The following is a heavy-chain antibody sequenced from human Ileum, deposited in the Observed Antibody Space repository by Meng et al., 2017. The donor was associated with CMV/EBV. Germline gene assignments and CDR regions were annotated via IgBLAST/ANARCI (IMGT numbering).Heavy chain of an antibody. D-gene: IGHD3-22*01. CDR3: ARGDCYDSSGYHAEEGADY. J-gene: IGHJ4*02. Sequence: GESLKISCAGSGFTFHSYSMNWVRQAPGKGLEWVSYISSGDTTIYYADSVRGRFTISRDNAKNSLYLQMDSLRAEDTAVYYCARGDCYDSSGYHAEEGADYWGQGTLVTVSS. CDR2: ISSGDTTI. CDR1: GFTFHSYS. V-gene: IGHV3-48*04.